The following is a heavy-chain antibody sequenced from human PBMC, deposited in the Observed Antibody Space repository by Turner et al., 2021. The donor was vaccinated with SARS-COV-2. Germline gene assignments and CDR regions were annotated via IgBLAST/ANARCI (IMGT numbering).Heavy chain of an antibody. Sequence: QLQLQESGPGLVKPSETLSLTCTVSGGSISSTRYYWGWIRQPPGKGLEWIGSMYYSGTTYYNPSLKSRVTISVDTSKNQFSRKLSSVTAAETAVYYCARANYDFWSGYYHNNWFDPWGQGTLVTVSS. D-gene: IGHD3-3*01. CDR3: ARANYDFWSGYYHNNWFDP. V-gene: IGHV4-39*01. CDR2: MYYSGTT. J-gene: IGHJ5*02. CDR1: GGSISSTRYY.